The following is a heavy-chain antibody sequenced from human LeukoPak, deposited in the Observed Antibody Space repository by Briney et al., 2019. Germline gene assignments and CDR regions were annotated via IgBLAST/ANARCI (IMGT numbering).Heavy chain of an antibody. CDR1: GGSISSSSYY. D-gene: IGHD6-13*01. CDR2: IYYSGRT. J-gene: IGHJ5*02. V-gene: IGHV4-39*07. CDR3: ARFRSSSWYNWFDP. Sequence: SETLSLTCTVSGGSISSSSYYWGWIRQPPGKGLEWIGSIYYSGRTNYNPSLKSRVTISVDTSKNQFSLKLSSVTAADTAVYYCARFRSSSWYNWFDPWGQGTLVTVSS.